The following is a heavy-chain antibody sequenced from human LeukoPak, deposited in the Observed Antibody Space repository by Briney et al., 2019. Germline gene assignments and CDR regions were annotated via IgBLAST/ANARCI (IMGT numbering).Heavy chain of an antibody. CDR1: GYTFTSYG. D-gene: IGHD4-17*01. J-gene: IGHJ6*03. V-gene: IGHV1-18*01. Sequence: ASVKVSCKASGYTFTSYGISWVRQAPGQGLERMGWISAYNGNTNYAQKLQGRVTMTTDTPTSTAYMELRSLRSDDTAVYYCARGDYGDYSDYYYYMDVWGKGTTVTVSS. CDR2: ISAYNGNT. CDR3: ARGDYGDYSDYYYYMDV.